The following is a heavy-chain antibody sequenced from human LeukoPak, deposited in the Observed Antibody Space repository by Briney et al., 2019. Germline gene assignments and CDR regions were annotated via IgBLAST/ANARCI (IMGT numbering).Heavy chain of an antibody. CDR1: GGSISSGGYY. V-gene: IGHV4-31*03. D-gene: IGHD3-22*01. CDR3: AVRYYYDSGYCGMDV. Sequence: KSSQTLSLTCTVSGGSISSGGYYWSWIRQHPGKGLEWIGYIYYSGSTYYNPSLKSRVTISVDTSKNQFSLKLSSVTAADTAVYYCAVRYYYDSGYCGMDVWGQGTTVTVSS. CDR2: IYYSGST. J-gene: IGHJ6*02.